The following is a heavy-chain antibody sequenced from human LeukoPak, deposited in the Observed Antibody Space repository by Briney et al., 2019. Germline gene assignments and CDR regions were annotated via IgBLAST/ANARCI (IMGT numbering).Heavy chain of an antibody. V-gene: IGHV4-39*01. D-gene: IGHD3-3*01. J-gene: IGHJ4*02. CDR1: GGSISSSSSY. CDR3: ARQGRRMGYDFWSGYRHFDY. CDR2: IYYTGTT. Sequence: SETLSLTCTVSGGSISSSSSYWGWIRQPPGKGLEWIGSIYYTGTTYYKASLKSRVTISVGTSKNQFSLKVTSVTAADTAVYYCARQGRRMGYDFWSGYRHFDYWGQGTLVTVSS.